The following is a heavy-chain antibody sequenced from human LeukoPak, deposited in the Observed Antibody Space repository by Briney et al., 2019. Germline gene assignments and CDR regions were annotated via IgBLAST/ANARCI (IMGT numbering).Heavy chain of an antibody. CDR3: AREVDSSGYYYHFDY. CDR2: IIPILGIA. Sequence: SVKVSRKASGGTFSSYAISWVRQAPGQGLEWMGRIIPILGIANYAQKFQGRVTITADKSTSTAYMELSSLRSEDTAVYYCAREVDSSGYYYHFDYWGQGTLVTVSS. V-gene: IGHV1-69*04. CDR1: GGTFSSYA. J-gene: IGHJ4*02. D-gene: IGHD3-22*01.